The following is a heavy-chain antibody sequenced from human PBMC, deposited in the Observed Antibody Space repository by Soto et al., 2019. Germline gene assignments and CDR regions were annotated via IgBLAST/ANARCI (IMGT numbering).Heavy chain of an antibody. CDR2: INAYNGNT. J-gene: IGHJ4*02. Sequence: GASVKVSCKASGYTFTSYGISWVRQAPGQGLEWMGWINAYNGNTNYAQKFQGRVTITRDTSASTAYMELSSLRSEDTAVYYCAGARSGYSGYDYRYWGQGTLVTVSS. CDR1: GYTFTSYG. CDR3: AGARSGYSGYDYRY. V-gene: IGHV1-18*01. D-gene: IGHD5-12*01.